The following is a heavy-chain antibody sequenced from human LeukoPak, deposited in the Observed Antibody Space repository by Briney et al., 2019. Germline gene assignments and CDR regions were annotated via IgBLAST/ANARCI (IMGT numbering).Heavy chain of an antibody. J-gene: IGHJ4*02. D-gene: IGHD4-23*01. CDR2: ISGSGGTT. CDR3: AREHYGGNSGGFDY. Sequence: GGSLRLSCAASGFTFSSYAMSWVRQAPGKGLEWVSGISGSGGTTNYADSVKGRFTIFRDNPRNTLYLQMNSLRAEDTAVYYCAREHYGGNSGGFDYWGQGTLVTVSS. V-gene: IGHV3-23*01. CDR1: GFTFSSYA.